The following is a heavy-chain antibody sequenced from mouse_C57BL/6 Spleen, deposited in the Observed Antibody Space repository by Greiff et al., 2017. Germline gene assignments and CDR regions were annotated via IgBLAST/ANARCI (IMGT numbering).Heavy chain of an antibody. CDR1: GYTFTSYG. D-gene: IGHD1-1*01. CDR3: ARPYGSTPPWYFDV. CDR2: IYPRSGNT. Sequence: QVQLQQSGAELARPGASVKLSCKASGYTFTSYGISWVKQRTGQGLEWIGEIYPRSGNTYYNEKFKGKATLTADKSSSTAYMELRSLTSEDSAVYFCARPYGSTPPWYFDVWGTGTTVTVSS. V-gene: IGHV1-81*01. J-gene: IGHJ1*03.